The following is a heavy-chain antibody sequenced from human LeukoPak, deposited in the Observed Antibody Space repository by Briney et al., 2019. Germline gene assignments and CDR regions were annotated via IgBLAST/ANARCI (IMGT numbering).Heavy chain of an antibody. CDR1: GFTFSSYA. CDR3: AKDLKVAYYDSSGYSDY. V-gene: IGHV3-23*01. CDR2: ISGSGDRT. J-gene: IGHJ4*02. Sequence: GGSLRLSCAASGFTFSSYAMTWVRQAPGKRLEWVSAISGSGDRTYYADSVKGWFTISRDNSKNTLYLQMNSLRAEDTAVYYCAKDLKVAYYDSSGYSDYWGQGTLVTVSS. D-gene: IGHD3-22*01.